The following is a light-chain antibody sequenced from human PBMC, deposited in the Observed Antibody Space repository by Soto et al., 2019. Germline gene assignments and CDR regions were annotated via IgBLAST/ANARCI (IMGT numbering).Light chain of an antibody. CDR3: SSYPGTMTNF. J-gene: IGLJ1*01. Sequence: QSALTQPASVSGSPGQSITISCTGTSSDVGGFNSVSWYQLRPGTAPKLILYDVVDRPSGVSYRFSGSKSGNTASLTISGLQAADGADYFCSSYPGTMTNFLGRGTKVPVL. V-gene: IGLV2-14*03. CDR2: DVV. CDR1: SSDVGGFNS.